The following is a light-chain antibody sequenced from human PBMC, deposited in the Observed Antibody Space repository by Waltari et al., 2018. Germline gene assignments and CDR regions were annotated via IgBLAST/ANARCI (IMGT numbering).Light chain of an antibody. CDR1: QGLTSY. J-gene: IGKJ5*01. V-gene: IGKV1-9*01. CDR3: QQLNSYPIT. CDR2: GAS. Sequence: DIQLTQSPSFLSASVGDRVTITCRASQGLTSYFAWYQQKPGNAPKLLIYGASTLQSGVPSRFGGSGSGTEFTLTISSLQPEDSATYYCQQLNSYPITFGQGTRVESK.